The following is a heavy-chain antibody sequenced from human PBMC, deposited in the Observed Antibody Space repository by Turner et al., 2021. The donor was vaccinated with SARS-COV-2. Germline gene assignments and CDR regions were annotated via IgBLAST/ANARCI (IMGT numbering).Heavy chain of an antibody. D-gene: IGHD3-22*01. J-gene: IGHJ4*02. Sequence: QVQLQASGPGLVTPSETLSLTCTVSGGSISCYYWSWIRQPPGKGLEWIGYIYYSGSTNYNPSLKSRVTISVDTSKNQFSLKLSSVTAADTAVYYCASYYYDSSGYDYAFDYWGQGTLVTVSS. CDR3: ASYYYDSSGYDYAFDY. CDR2: IYYSGST. CDR1: GGSISCYY. V-gene: IGHV4-59*01.